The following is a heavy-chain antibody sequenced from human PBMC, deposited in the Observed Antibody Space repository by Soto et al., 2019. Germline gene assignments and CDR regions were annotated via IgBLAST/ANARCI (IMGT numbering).Heavy chain of an antibody. CDR3: AKWGAAAGYGY. V-gene: IGHV3-30*18. J-gene: IGHJ4*02. D-gene: IGHD6-13*01. Sequence: QVQLVESGGGVVQPGRSLRLSCAASGFTFSNYGMHWVRQAPGKGLEWVALISDDGTYTSYADSVKGRFTISRDNSKNTLYVQMNSLRVEDTAVYYCAKWGAAAGYGYWGQGTLVTVSS. CDR2: ISDDGTYT. CDR1: GFTFSNYG.